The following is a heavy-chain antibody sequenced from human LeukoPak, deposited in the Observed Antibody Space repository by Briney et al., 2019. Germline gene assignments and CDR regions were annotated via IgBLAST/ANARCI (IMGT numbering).Heavy chain of an antibody. CDR2: IYYSGST. CDR3: ARATSRWTTVTTAYYFDY. Sequence: NSSETLSLTCTVSGGSISSGGYYWSWIRQHPGKGLEWIGYIYYSGSTYYNPSLKSRVTISVDTSKNQFSLKLSSVTAADTAVYYCARATSRWTTVTTAYYFDYWGQGTLVTVSS. CDR1: GGSISSGGYY. J-gene: IGHJ4*02. D-gene: IGHD4-17*01. V-gene: IGHV4-30-4*08.